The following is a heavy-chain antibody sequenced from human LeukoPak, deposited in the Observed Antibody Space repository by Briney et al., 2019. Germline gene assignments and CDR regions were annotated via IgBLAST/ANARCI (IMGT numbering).Heavy chain of an antibody. V-gene: IGHV4-34*01. CDR1: GGPFSGYY. D-gene: IGHD6-13*01. J-gene: IGHJ3*02. CDR3: AHGIAAENPDAFDI. Sequence: SETLSLTCAVYGGPFSGYYWSWIRQPPGKGLEWIGYIYHSGSTYYNPSLKSRVTISVDRSKNQFSLKLSSVTAADTAVYYCAHGIAAENPDAFDIWGQGTMVTVSS. CDR2: IYHSGST.